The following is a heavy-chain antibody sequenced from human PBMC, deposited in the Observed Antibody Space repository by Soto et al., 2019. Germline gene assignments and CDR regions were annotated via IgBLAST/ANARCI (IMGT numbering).Heavy chain of an antibody. CDR3: ARGLYGSGTRSAFDI. V-gene: IGHV1-46*02. D-gene: IGHD3-10*01. J-gene: IGHJ3*02. CDR2: INPSGGST. Sequence: ASVKVSCKTSGYTFNSYYLHWVRQAPGQGLEWMGIINPSGGSTTYEQKFQGRVTMTRDTSTSTVYMELSSLRSEDTAVYYCARGLYGSGTRSAFDIWGQGTTVTVS. CDR1: GYTFNSYY.